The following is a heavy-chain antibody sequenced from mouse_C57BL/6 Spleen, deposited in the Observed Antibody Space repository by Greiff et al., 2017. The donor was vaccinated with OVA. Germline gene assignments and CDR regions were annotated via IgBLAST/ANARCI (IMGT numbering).Heavy chain of an antibody. Sequence: EVKVVESGGGLVQSGRSLRLSCATSGFTFSDFYMEWVRQAPGKGLEWIAASRNKANDYTTEYSASVKGRFIVSRDTSQSILYLQMNALRAEDTAIYYCARDAYYGSFDYWGQGTTLTVSS. CDR1: GFTFSDFY. V-gene: IGHV7-1*01. J-gene: IGHJ2*01. D-gene: IGHD1-1*01. CDR3: ARDAYYGSFDY. CDR2: SRNKANDYTT.